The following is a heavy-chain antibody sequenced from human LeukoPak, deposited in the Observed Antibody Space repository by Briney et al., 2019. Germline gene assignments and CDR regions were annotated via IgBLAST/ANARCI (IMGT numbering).Heavy chain of an antibody. CDR3: AARQLWSSQYYFDY. J-gene: IGHJ4*02. V-gene: IGHV1-24*01. D-gene: IGHD5-18*01. CDR1: GYTLTELS. Sequence: VSVKVSCKVSGYTLTELSMHWVRQAPGKGLEWMGGFDPEDGETIYAQKFQGRVTMTEDTSTDTAYMELSSLRSEDTAVYYCAARQLWSSQYYFDYWGQGTLVTVSS. CDR2: FDPEDGET.